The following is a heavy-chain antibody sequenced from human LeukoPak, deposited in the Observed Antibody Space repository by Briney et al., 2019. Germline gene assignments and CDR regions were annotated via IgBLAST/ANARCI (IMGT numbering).Heavy chain of an antibody. V-gene: IGHV3-30*03. J-gene: IGHJ4*02. CDR1: GFTFSSYG. D-gene: IGHD3-10*01. CDR3: ARGLWSLEY. Sequence: PGGSLRLSCAASGFTFSSYGMHWVRQAPGKGLEGVTVISYDGSNEYYADSVKGRFTISRDNPKNTLYLQMNSLRPEDTAVYYCARGLWSLEYWGQGTLVTVSS. CDR2: ISYDGSNE.